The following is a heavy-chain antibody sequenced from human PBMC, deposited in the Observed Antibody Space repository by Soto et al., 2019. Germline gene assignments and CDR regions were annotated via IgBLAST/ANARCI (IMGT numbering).Heavy chain of an antibody. V-gene: IGHV3-23*01. J-gene: IGHJ4*02. CDR1: GFTFSNYA. CDR2: ISGSGGTT. Sequence: GGSLRLSCAASGFTFSNYAMTWVRQAPGKGLEWVSSISGSGGTTYYAGSVKGRFTISRDNSKNTMYLQMNSLRAEDTAVYYCAKEVNGQHNRNEYWGQGTLVTVSS. CDR3: AKEVNGQHNRNEY. D-gene: IGHD2-8*01.